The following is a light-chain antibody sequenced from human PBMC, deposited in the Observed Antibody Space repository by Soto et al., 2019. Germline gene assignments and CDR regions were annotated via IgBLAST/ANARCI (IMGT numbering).Light chain of an antibody. CDR3: CSYAGSPYV. V-gene: IGLV2-11*01. Sequence: QSVLTQPRSVSGSPGQSVTISCTGTSSDVGGYNYVSWYQQHPGKAPKLMIYDVSKRPSGVPDRFSGSKSGNTAPLTISGLQAEDEADYYCCSYAGSPYVFGTGTKVTVL. CDR2: DVS. J-gene: IGLJ1*01. CDR1: SSDVGGYNY.